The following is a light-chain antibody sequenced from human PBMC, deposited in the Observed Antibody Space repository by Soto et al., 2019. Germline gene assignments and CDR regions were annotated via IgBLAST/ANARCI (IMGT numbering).Light chain of an antibody. CDR2: GAS. V-gene: IGKV3-15*01. CDR3: QQYNNWPPA. J-gene: IGKJ1*01. Sequence: EIVMTQSPATLSVSPGERATLSCRASQSVSGNLAWYQQKPGQAPRLLIYGASTRATGIPARFSGSGSGTEVTLTISSLQAEDFAVYYCQQYNNWPPAFGQGTKVEIK. CDR1: QSVSGN.